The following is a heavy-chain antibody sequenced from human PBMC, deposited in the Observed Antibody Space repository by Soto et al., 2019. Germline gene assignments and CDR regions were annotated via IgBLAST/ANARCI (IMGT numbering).Heavy chain of an antibody. CDR1: DGSISSYDW. CDR3: ATGNVDSMLEY. D-gene: IGHD3-3*01. J-gene: IGHJ4*02. V-gene: IGHV4-4*02. CDR2: MYHSGGA. Sequence: SETLSLTCVVSDGSISSYDWWTCVRQPPGKGLEWIGKMYHSGGADYSPSLKSRVTISADSSKNHFSLRLTGVTAADTAVYYCATGNVDSMLEYWGEGTQVTVSS.